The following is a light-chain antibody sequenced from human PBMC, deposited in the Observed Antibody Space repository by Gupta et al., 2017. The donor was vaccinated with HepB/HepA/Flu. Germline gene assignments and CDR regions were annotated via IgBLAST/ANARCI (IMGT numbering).Light chain of an antibody. CDR1: SGSIASNY. J-gene: IGLJ3*02. Sequence: NFMLTQPHSVSESPGKTVTISCTGSSGSIASNYVQWYQQRPGSAPTTVIYDDNQRPSGVPDRFSGSIDSSSNSASLTISGLKTEDEAYYYCQSYDSSSWVFGGGTKLTVL. CDR3: QSYDSSSWV. CDR2: DDN. V-gene: IGLV6-57*02.